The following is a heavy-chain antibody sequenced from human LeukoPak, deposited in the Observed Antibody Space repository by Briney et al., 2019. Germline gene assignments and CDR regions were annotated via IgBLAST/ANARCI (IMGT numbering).Heavy chain of an antibody. Sequence: GGSLRLSRAAPGFTSTSYEMNWVRQAPGKGLEWLSYISFIVSIIYSADSLKGRFTLSRDNTTNTLYIQINSVREENTAVYYYAIDPYEITETFDIWGQGTTVTVSS. V-gene: IGHV3-48*03. CDR2: ISFIVSII. CDR1: GFTSTSYE. CDR3: AIDPYEITETFDI. D-gene: IGHD3-10*01. J-gene: IGHJ3*02.